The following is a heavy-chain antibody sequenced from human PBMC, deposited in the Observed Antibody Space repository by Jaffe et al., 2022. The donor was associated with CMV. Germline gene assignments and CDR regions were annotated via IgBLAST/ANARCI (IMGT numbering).Heavy chain of an antibody. CDR3: ASYAGIVGYYYYGMDV. J-gene: IGHJ6*02. CDR2: INPSGGST. D-gene: IGHD1-26*01. CDR1: GYTFTSYY. Sequence: QVQLVQSGAEVKKPGASVKVSCKASGYTFTSYYMHWVRQAPGQGLEWMGIINPSGGSTSYAQKFQGRVTMTRDTSTSTVYMELSSLRSEDTAVYYCASYAGIVGYYYYGMDVWGQGTTVTVSS. V-gene: IGHV1-46*01.